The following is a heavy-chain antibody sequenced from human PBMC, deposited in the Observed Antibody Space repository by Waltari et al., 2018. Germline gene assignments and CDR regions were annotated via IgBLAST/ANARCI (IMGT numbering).Heavy chain of an antibody. CDR1: GFTVRTNF. V-gene: IGHV3-53*01. J-gene: IGHJ4*02. CDR2: IYSGGNT. Sequence: EVQLVESGGNLIQPGGSLRLSCAASGFTVRTNFISWVRQARGKGRGWVSIIYSGGNTYYAGSVKGRFTISRDNYKNMVYLEMNSLRAEDTAVYYCAKQSPSYTRGWYPLESWGPGTLVTVSP. D-gene: IGHD6-19*01. CDR3: AKQSPSYTRGWYPLES.